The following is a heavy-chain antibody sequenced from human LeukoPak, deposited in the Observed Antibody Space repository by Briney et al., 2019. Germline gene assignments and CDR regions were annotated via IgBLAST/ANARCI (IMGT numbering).Heavy chain of an antibody. CDR1: GYTFTSYG. CDR2: ISAYNGNT. CDR3: ALRRFGEATSVDFDY. Sequence: ASVKVSCKASGYTFTSYGISWVRQAPGQGLEWMGWISAYNGNTNYAQKLQGRVTMTTDTSTSTAYMELRSLRSDDTAVYYCALRRFGEATSVDFDYWGQGTLVTVSS. J-gene: IGHJ4*02. V-gene: IGHV1-18*01. D-gene: IGHD3-10*01.